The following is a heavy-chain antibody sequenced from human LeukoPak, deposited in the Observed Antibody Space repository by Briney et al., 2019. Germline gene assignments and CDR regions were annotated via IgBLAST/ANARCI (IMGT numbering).Heavy chain of an antibody. CDR1: GYTFTGYY. J-gene: IGHJ4*02. Sequence: ASVKVSCKASGYTFTGYYMHWVRQAPGQGLEWMGWINPNSGGTNYAQKFQGRVTMTRDTSISTAYIGLSSLRTDDTAVYYCARGLAAAGAVDYWGQGTLVTVSS. V-gene: IGHV1-2*02. CDR2: INPNSGGT. D-gene: IGHD6-13*01. CDR3: ARGLAAAGAVDY.